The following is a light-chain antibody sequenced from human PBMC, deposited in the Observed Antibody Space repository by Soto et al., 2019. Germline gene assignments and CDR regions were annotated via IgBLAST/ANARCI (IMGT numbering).Light chain of an antibody. J-gene: IGKJ1*01. CDR3: QQYNNWPRGT. CDR1: QSVSSN. CDR2: GAS. Sequence: EIVMTQSPATLSVSPGERASVSCRASQSVSSNLAWYQQKPGQAPRLLIYGASTRATGIPARFSGSGSGTEFTLTISSLQSEDFAVYYCQQYNNWPRGTFGQGTKVDI. V-gene: IGKV3-15*01.